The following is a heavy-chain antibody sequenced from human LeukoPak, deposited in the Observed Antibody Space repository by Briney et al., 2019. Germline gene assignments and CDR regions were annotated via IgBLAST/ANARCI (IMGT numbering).Heavy chain of an antibody. Sequence: SETLSLTCTVSGGSVSTSDYYWGWIRQTPGKGLEWIGDIFHNGKTNYNPSLKSRVTMALDTSGNQVSLKLTSVTAADTAVYYCARAPSGCGGTCPSDHWGPGTLVTVSS. V-gene: IGHV4-61*08. CDR1: GGSVSTSDYY. CDR2: IFHNGKT. J-gene: IGHJ4*02. CDR3: ARAPSGCGGTCPSDH. D-gene: IGHD2-15*01.